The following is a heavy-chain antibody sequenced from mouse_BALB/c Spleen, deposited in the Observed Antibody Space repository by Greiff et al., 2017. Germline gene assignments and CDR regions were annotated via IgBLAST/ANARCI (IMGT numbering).Heavy chain of an antibody. CDR3: ARSDYGSSLGFAY. J-gene: IGHJ3*01. CDR2: INPNNGGT. D-gene: IGHD1-1*01. CDR1: GYTFTDYN. Sequence: VQLKESGPELVKPGASVKIPCKASGYTFTDYNMDWVKQSHGKSLEWIGDINPNNGGTIYNQKFKGKATLTVDKSSSTAYMELRSLTSEDTAVYYCARSDYGSSLGFAYWGQGTLVTVSA. V-gene: IGHV1-18*01.